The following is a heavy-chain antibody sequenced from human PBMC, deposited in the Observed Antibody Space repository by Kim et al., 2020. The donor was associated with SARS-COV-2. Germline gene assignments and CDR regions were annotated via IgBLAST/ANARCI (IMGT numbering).Heavy chain of an antibody. CDR1: GFTFSSYG. J-gene: IGHJ1*01. V-gene: IGHV3-33*06. CDR2: IWYDGSNK. Sequence: GSLRLSCAASGFTFSSYGMHWVRQAPGKVLEWVAVIWYDGSNKYYADSVKGRFTISRDNSKNTLYLQMNSLRAEDTAVYYCAKDLYYYDSSGYFQHWGQGTLVTVSS. D-gene: IGHD3-22*01. CDR3: AKDLYYYDSSGYFQH.